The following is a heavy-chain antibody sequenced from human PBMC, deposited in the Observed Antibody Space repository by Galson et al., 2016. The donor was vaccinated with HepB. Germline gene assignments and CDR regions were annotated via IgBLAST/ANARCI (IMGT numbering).Heavy chain of an antibody. Sequence: PALVKPTQTLTLTCTFSGFSLSTSGMCVTWIRQPPGKALEWLARIDWNDNKYYSTSLRTRLTISKDTSKNQVVLTMTNMDPVDTATFYCARTLSDYDFWRGFYDWGQGTLVTVSS. V-gene: IGHV2-70*11. CDR3: ARTLSDYDFWRGFYD. J-gene: IGHJ4*02. CDR2: IDWNDNK. CDR1: GFSLSTSGMC. D-gene: IGHD3-3*01.